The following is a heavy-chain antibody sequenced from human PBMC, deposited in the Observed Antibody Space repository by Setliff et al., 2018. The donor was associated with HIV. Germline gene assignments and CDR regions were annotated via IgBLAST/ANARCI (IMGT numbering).Heavy chain of an antibody. J-gene: IGHJ3*02. V-gene: IGHV3-23*01. CDR3: AKGPWDLPHAFDI. Sequence: GGSLRLSCAASGFTFNDYGMIWVRQAPGRGLEWVSVMNGRGDITYNADSVKGRFTISRDNSKNTLYLQMNSLRAEDTAVYYCAKGPWDLPHAFDIWGQGTVVTVSS. CDR1: GFTFNDYG. CDR2: MNGRGDIT. D-gene: IGHD1-26*01.